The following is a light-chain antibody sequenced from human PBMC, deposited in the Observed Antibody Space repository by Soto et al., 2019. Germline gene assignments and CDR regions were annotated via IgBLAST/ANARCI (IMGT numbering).Light chain of an antibody. CDR1: SSDIGGYNY. V-gene: IGLV2-8*01. Sequence: QSALTQPPSASGSPGQSVTISCTGTSSDIGGYNYISWYQQLPGKAPKLMIYEVSKRPSGVPDRFSASKSGNTASLTVSGLQAEDEADYYCASYAVSNVVFGGGTKVTVL. CDR3: ASYAVSNVV. J-gene: IGLJ2*01. CDR2: EVS.